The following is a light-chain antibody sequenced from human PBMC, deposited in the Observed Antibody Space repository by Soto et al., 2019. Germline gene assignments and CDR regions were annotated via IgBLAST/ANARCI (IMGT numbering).Light chain of an antibody. V-gene: IGKV1-12*01. CDR3: QQANSFPLT. Sequence: DIQMTQSPSSVSASVGDRVTITCRASQDISSWLAWYQQKPGKAPKVLIYAASNLQTGVPSRFSGSGSGTDFTLTISRLQPEDFATNFCQQANSFPLTFGGGTKVDIK. CDR2: AAS. J-gene: IGKJ4*01. CDR1: QDISSW.